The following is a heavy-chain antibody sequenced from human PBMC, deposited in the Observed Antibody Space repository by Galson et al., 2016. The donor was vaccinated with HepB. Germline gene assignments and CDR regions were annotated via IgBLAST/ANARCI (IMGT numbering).Heavy chain of an antibody. CDR1: GFAFGSHW. D-gene: IGHD1-1*01. CDR3: GRDHSVALTTAYNWFDP. Sequence: SLRLSCAASGFAFGSHWMHWVRQVPGKGLVWVSRINSDGTITNYADSVKGRFTITRDNAKNTLYLQMNSLRVEDTAVYYCGRDHSVALTTAYNWFDPWGQGTLVTVSS. CDR2: INSDGTIT. V-gene: IGHV3-74*01. J-gene: IGHJ5*02.